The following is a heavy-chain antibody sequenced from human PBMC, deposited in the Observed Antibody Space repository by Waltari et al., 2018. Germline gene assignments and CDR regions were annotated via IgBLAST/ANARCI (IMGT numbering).Heavy chain of an antibody. CDR2: ISGSSRTI. CDR3: ARDKTPVDY. V-gene: IGHV3-48*04. D-gene: IGHD2-15*01. Sequence: EVQLVESGGGLVQPGGSLRLSCAASGFIFSTYSMNWVRQAPGKGLEWLSYISGSSRTIYYACSVKGRFTISRDNAKNSLYLHMNSLRAEDTAIYYCARDKTPVDYRGQGTLVTVSS. CDR1: GFIFSTYS. J-gene: IGHJ4*02.